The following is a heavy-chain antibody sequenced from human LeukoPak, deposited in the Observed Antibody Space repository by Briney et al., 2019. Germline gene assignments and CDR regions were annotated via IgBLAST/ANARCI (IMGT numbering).Heavy chain of an antibody. CDR1: GGSISSSSYY. CDR2: IYYSGST. V-gene: IGHV4-39*01. D-gene: IGHD6-19*01. J-gene: IGHJ4*02. Sequence: SETLSLTCTVSGGSISSSSYYWGWIRQPPGKGLEWIGSIYYSGSTYYNPSLKSRVTISVDTSKNQFSLKLSSVTAADTAVYYCARQHPYSSGWYLGYWGQGTLVTVSS. CDR3: ARQHPYSSGWYLGY.